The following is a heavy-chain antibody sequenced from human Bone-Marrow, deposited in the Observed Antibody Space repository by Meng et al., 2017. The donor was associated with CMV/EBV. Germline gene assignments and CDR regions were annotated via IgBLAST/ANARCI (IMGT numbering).Heavy chain of an antibody. CDR2: ISAYNGNA. J-gene: IGHJ5*02. Sequence: ASVKVSCKASGYRFTKYGISWVRQAPGQGLEWMGWISAYNGNADYAQKLQGRVTMTTDTSTTTAYMELSRLRSDDTAVYYCARVGCSSTSCYRGPWFDPWGQGTLVTVSS. D-gene: IGHD2-2*01. V-gene: IGHV1-18*01. CDR3: ARVGCSSTSCYRGPWFDP. CDR1: GYRFTKYG.